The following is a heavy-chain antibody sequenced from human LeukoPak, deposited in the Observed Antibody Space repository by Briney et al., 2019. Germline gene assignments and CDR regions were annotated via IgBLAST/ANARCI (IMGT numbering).Heavy chain of an antibody. CDR2: IKSKTDGGTT. CDR3: TTDGAAYGDYFDH. CDR1: GFTFSNAW. Sequence: GGSLRLSCAASGFTFSNAWMSWVRQAPGKGLEWVGRIKSKTDGGTTDYAAPVKGRFTISRDDSKNTLYLQMNSLKTEDTAVYYCTTDGAAYGDYFDHWGQGTLVTVSS. V-gene: IGHV3-15*01. D-gene: IGHD4-17*01. J-gene: IGHJ4*02.